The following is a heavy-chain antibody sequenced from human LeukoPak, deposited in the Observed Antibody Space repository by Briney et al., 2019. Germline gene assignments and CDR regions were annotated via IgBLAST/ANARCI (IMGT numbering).Heavy chain of an antibody. CDR3: ARKGYTNGYDY. V-gene: IGHV4-59*12. D-gene: IGHD5-18*01. CDR1: GVPISSYN. J-gene: IGHJ4*02. Sequence: SETLSLTCSASGVPISSYNWSWLRQPPGKGLEWIGFIFYSGTTNYNPSLKSRVTISVDTSKNQFSLKVISVTAADTAVYYCARKGYTNGYDYWGQGTLVTVSS. CDR2: IFYSGTT.